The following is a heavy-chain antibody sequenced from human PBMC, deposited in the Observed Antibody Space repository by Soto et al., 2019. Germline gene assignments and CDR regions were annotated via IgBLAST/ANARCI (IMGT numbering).Heavy chain of an antibody. J-gene: IGHJ4*02. CDR2: IYYSGST. Sequence: SETLSLTCTVSGGSISSSSYYWGGIRQPPGKGLEWIGSIYYSGSTNYNPSLKSRVTISVDTSKNQFSLKLSSVTAADTAVYFCARRYGSSFDYWGQGTLVTVSS. CDR3: ARRYGSSFDY. CDR1: GGSISSSSYY. D-gene: IGHD6-13*01. V-gene: IGHV4-39*07.